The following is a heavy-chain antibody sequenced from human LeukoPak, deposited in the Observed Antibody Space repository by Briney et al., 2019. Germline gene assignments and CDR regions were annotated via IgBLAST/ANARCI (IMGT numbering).Heavy chain of an antibody. Sequence: PGGSLRLSCAASGFTFSSYAMHWVRQAPGKGLEWVAVISYDGSNKYYANSVKGRFTISRDNSKNTLYLQMNSLRAEDTAVYYCARARTFWSGYHEPHDAFDIWGQGTMVTVSS. V-gene: IGHV3-30*04. CDR2: ISYDGSNK. CDR3: ARARTFWSGYHEPHDAFDI. J-gene: IGHJ3*02. D-gene: IGHD3-3*01. CDR1: GFTFSSYA.